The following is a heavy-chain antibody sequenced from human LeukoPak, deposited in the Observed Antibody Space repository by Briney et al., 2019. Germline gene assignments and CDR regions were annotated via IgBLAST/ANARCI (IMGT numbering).Heavy chain of an antibody. V-gene: IGHV4-34*01. CDR3: ARASRPQYSSSWYSPLDY. D-gene: IGHD6-13*01. Sequence: SETLSLTCAVYGGSFSGYYWSWIRQPPGKGLEWIGEINHSGSTNYNPSLKSRVTISVDTSKNQFSLKLSSVTAADTAVYYCARASRPQYSSSWYSPLDYWGQGTLVTASS. CDR2: INHSGST. J-gene: IGHJ4*02. CDR1: GGSFSGYY.